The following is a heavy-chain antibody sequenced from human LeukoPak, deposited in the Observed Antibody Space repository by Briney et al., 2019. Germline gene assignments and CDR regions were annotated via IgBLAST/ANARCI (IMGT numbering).Heavy chain of an antibody. V-gene: IGHV1-46*01. Sequence: GASVKVSCKASGYTFTSYYMHWVRQAPGQGLEWMGIINPSGGSTSYAQKFQGRVTMTRDTSTSTVYMELSSLRSEDTAVYYCARDRGVQGEKKYYFDYWGQGTLVTVSS. D-gene: IGHD3-16*01. J-gene: IGHJ4*02. CDR1: GYTFTSYY. CDR2: INPSGGST. CDR3: ARDRGVQGEKKYYFDY.